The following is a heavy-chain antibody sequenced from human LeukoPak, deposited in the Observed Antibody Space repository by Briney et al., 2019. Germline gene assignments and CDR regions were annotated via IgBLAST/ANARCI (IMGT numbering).Heavy chain of an antibody. Sequence: GGSLRLSCAASGFTFINYAMNWVRQAPGKGLEWVSSISRSSSYIYYADSVKGRFTISRDNAKNSLYLQMNSLRAEDTAVYFCARYVSDGYNAPFDSWGQGTLVTASS. CDR3: ARYVSDGYNAPFDS. CDR1: GFTFINYA. CDR2: ISRSSSYI. V-gene: IGHV3-21*01. D-gene: IGHD5-24*01. J-gene: IGHJ4*02.